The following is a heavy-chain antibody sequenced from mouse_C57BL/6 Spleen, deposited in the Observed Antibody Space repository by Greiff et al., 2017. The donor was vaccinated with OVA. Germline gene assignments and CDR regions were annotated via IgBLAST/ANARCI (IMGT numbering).Heavy chain of an antibody. D-gene: IGHD6-1*01. CDR3: AREDSPYAKGD. J-gene: IGHJ4*01. CDR2: IYPSDSET. V-gene: IGHV1-61*01. CDR1: GYTFTSYW. Sequence: QVQLQQPGAELVRPGSSVKLSCKASGYTFTSYWMDWVKQRPGQGLEWIGNIYPSDSETHYNQKFKDKATLTVDKSSSTAYMQLSSLTSEDSAVYYGAREDSPYAKGDWGQATSVTVAS.